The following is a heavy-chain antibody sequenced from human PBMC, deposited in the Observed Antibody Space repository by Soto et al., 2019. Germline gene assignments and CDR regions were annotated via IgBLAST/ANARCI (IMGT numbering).Heavy chain of an antibody. J-gene: IGHJ6*02. V-gene: IGHV3-33*08. CDR2: IWFDGTIE. D-gene: IGHD3-10*01. CDR3: ARDGLHHPGSGSNYNPGWHNGMDV. CDR1: GFTFSSYA. Sequence: QTGGSLRLCCEASGFTFSSYAMHWVRQAPGKGLEWVAMIWFDGTIEYHEDSGEGRFTISRDNSKNMLYLQMDSLRAEDTAVYYCARDGLHHPGSGSNYNPGWHNGMDVWGQGTTVTVSS.